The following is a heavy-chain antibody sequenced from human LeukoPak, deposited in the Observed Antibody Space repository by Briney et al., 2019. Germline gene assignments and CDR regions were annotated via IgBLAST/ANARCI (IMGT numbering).Heavy chain of an antibody. CDR2: IGGSGGST. V-gene: IGHV3-23*01. CDR1: GFTFSSYA. J-gene: IGHJ6*02. CDR3: AKGSFMVRFYGMDV. Sequence: GGSLRLSCAASGFTFSSYAMSWVRQAPGKGLEWVSAIGGSGGSTYYADSVKGRFTISRDNSKNTLYPQMNSLRAEDTAVYYCAKGSFMVRFYGMDVWGQGTTVTVSS. D-gene: IGHD3-10*01.